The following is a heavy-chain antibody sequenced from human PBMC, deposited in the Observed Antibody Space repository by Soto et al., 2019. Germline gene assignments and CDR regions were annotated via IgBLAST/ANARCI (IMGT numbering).Heavy chain of an antibody. CDR1: GFTFSSYA. J-gene: IGHJ4*02. CDR2: ISGSGGST. CDR3: AKEGSWLHRSYFDY. Sequence: SVGFLRLSCAASGFTFSSYAMSWVRQAPGKGLEWVSAISGSGGSTYYADSVKGRFTISRDNSKNTLYLQMNSLRAEDTAVYYCAKEGSWLHRSYFDYWGQGTLVTVSS. V-gene: IGHV3-23*01. D-gene: IGHD3-22*01.